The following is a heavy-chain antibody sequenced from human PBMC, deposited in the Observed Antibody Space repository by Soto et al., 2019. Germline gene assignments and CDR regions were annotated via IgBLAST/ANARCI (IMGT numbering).Heavy chain of an antibody. D-gene: IGHD2-15*01. Sequence: EVQLLESGGGLVQPGGSLRLSCAASGFTFSSYAMSWVRQAPGKGLEWVSAISGSGGSTYSADSVKGRFTISRDNSKNTLYLQMNSLRAEDTAVYYCAKAIHIVVVVAATRFDYLGQGTLVTLSS. CDR1: GFTFSSYA. CDR3: AKAIHIVVVVAATRFDY. J-gene: IGHJ4*02. V-gene: IGHV3-23*01. CDR2: ISGSGGST.